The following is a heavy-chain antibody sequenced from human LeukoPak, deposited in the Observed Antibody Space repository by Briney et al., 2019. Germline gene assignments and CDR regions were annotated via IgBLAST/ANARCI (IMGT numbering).Heavy chain of an antibody. CDR1: GYTFTGYY. V-gene: IGHV1-2*04. CDR2: INPNSGGT. J-gene: IGHJ4*02. D-gene: IGHD5-24*01. CDR3: ARGRRWLQLGDFDY. Sequence: ASVKVSCKAPGYTFTGYYMHWVRQAPGQGLEWMGWINPNSGGTNYAQKFQGWVTMTRDTSISTAYMELSRLRSDDTAVYYCARGRRWLQLGDFDYWGQGTLVTVSS.